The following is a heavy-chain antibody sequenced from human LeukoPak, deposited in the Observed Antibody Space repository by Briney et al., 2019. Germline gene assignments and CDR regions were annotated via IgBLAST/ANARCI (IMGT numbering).Heavy chain of an antibody. CDR2: ISSSGSTI. CDR3: ASIQVATTLYYYGMDV. V-gene: IGHV3-11*01. J-gene: IGHJ6*02. Sequence: GGSLRLSCAASGFTFSDYYMSWIRQAPGKGLEWVSYISSSGSTIYYADSVKGRFTISRDNAKNSLYLQMNSLRAEDTAVYYCASIQVATTLYYYGMDVWGQGTTVTVSS. CDR1: GFTFSDYY. D-gene: IGHD5-12*01.